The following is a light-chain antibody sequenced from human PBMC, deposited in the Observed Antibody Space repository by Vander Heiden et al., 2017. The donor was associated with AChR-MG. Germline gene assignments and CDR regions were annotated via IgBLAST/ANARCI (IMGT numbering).Light chain of an antibody. CDR1: QSVSSY. CDR3: QQRSNWPPLIT. J-gene: IGKJ3*01. V-gene: IGKV3-11*01. CDR2: DAS. Sequence: EIVLTQSPATLSLSPGERATLSCRASQSVSSYLAWYQQKPGQAPRLLIYDASNRATGIPARFSGSGSGTDFTLTISSLEPEDFAVYYCQQRSNWPPLITFGPVTKVDIK.